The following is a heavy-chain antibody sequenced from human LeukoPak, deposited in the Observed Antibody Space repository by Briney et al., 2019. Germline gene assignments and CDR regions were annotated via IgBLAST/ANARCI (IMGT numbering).Heavy chain of an antibody. CDR1: GYIFTNYL. Sequence: ASVTVSCTASGYIFTNYLMHWVRQAPGQGLEWMGIINPSGGSTTYAQNFQGRVTMTRDTSTNTVYMELSSLRSEDTGVFHCARRGEGGPARMDVWGQGTTVIVSS. D-gene: IGHD3-16*01. J-gene: IGHJ6*02. V-gene: IGHV1-46*01. CDR3: ARRGEGGPARMDV. CDR2: INPSGGST.